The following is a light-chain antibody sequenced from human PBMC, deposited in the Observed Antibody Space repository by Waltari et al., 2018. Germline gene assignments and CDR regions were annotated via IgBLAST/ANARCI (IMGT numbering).Light chain of an antibody. J-gene: IGKJ1*01. CDR1: PTIGRS. V-gene: IGKV3-15*01. CDR2: GAS. CDR3: QQYNNWPPGT. Sequence: ETVLTQSPATLSVSPGERATLPCRTSPTIGRSLAWYQQKPGQAPRLVIYGASIRATGIPARFSGSGSETEFALTISGLQSEDFAVYYCQQYNNWPPGTFGQGTKVEI.